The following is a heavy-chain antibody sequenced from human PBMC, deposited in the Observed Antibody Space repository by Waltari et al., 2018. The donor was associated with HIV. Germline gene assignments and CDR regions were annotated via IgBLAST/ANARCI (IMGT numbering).Heavy chain of an antibody. J-gene: IGHJ4*02. D-gene: IGHD3-22*01. CDR3: ARGGYYYDISGYYHY. Sequence: QVKLVESGGGVVQPGRSLRLSCAASGLTLGNFAIHWVRQAPGKGLEWVAVIWYDGDNKYYADSVKGRFTISRDNSKNTLYLQMNSLRVEDTAVYYCARGGYYYDISGYYHYWGQGTLVTVSS. V-gene: IGHV3-33*01. CDR1: GLTLGNFA. CDR2: IWYDGDNK.